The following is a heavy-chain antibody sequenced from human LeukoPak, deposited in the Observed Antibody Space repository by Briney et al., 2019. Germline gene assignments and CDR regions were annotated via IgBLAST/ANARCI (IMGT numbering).Heavy chain of an antibody. Sequence: PGGSLRLSCTASGFTFSGHWIHWVRQPPGMGLVWVSRINERGTDSMYAESVKGRFTISRDNSKNTLYLQMNSLRAEDTAVYYCARGVRGSSWVSFDYWGQGTLVTVSS. CDR2: INERGTDS. J-gene: IGHJ4*02. CDR1: GFTFSGHW. D-gene: IGHD6-13*01. V-gene: IGHV3-74*03. CDR3: ARGVRGSSWVSFDY.